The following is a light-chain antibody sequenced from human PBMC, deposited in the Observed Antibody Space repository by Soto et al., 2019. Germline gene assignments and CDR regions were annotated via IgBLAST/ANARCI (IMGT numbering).Light chain of an antibody. Sequence: QSALTQPPSASGTPGQTVTISCSGSSSNIGTSSVHWYKHLPGTAPKPLIYTNDQRPSGVPDRFSGSKSGTSASLAISGLQSEDEADYYCAVWDDRLNGHGFGAGTKVTVL. J-gene: IGLJ1*01. V-gene: IGLV1-44*01. CDR3: AVWDDRLNGHG. CDR1: SSNIGTSS. CDR2: TND.